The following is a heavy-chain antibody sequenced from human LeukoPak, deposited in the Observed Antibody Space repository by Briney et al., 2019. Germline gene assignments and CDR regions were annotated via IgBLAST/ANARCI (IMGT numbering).Heavy chain of an antibody. CDR1: GFTFSSYS. CDR2: TSDSGSST. V-gene: IGHV3-23*01. D-gene: IGHD3-10*01. Sequence: PGGSLRLSCAASGFTFSSYSMNWVRQPPGRGLEWVSTTSDSGSSTYYADSVKGRFTISRDNYRNTLYLQMDGLRAEDTAIYYCAKVPYSDYGSGRPPFMDVWGQGTTVAVSS. CDR3: AKVPYSDYGSGRPPFMDV. J-gene: IGHJ6*02.